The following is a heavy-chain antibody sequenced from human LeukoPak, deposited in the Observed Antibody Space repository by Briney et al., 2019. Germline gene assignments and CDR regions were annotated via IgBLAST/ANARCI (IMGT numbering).Heavy chain of an antibody. CDR1: GFSFRTHA. CDR3: ARDSVTTGYYFEY. CDR2: ISYDGNHR. Sequence: GGSLRLSCTASGFSFRTHALLWVRQAPGKGLEWMAVISYDGNHRYYADSVKGRFTISGDISKSTLYLQMNSLRADDTAVYYCARDSVTTGYYFEYWGQGTLVTVSS. J-gene: IGHJ4*02. D-gene: IGHD1-1*01. V-gene: IGHV3-30-3*01.